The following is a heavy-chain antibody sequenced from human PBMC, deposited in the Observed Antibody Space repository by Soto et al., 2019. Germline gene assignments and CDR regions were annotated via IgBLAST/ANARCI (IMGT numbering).Heavy chain of an antibody. D-gene: IGHD2-2*01. CDR1: GFIVNNYY. V-gene: IGHV3-53*01. CDR3: ARRMVVVPARPYKQKTPLWFPGGQNRNRDNDYYSGLDV. J-gene: IGHJ6*02. Sequence: EVQLWESGGGLIQPGGSLRLSCAASGFIVNNYYMTWVRQGPGKGLEWVATIYDDGSTHYADPVKGRITISRDNSKNTLYLKINSRKSEDTAVYFCARRMVVVPARPYKQKTPLWFPGGQNRNRDNDYYSGLDVWGLGTTVTVSS. CDR2: IYDDGST.